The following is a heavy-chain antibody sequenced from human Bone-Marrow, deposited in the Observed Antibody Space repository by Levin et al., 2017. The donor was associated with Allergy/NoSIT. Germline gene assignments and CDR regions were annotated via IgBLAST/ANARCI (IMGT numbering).Heavy chain of an antibody. V-gene: IGHV1-8*01. CDR1: GYTFTSYD. J-gene: IGHJ3*02. Sequence: GESLKISCKASGYTFTSYDINWVRQATGQGLEWMGWMNPNSGNTGYAQKFQGRVTMTRNTSISTAYMELSSLRSEDTAVYYCARGHQAGTVAFDIWGQGTMVTVSS. CDR3: ARGHQAGTVAFDI. D-gene: IGHD6-13*01. CDR2: MNPNSGNT.